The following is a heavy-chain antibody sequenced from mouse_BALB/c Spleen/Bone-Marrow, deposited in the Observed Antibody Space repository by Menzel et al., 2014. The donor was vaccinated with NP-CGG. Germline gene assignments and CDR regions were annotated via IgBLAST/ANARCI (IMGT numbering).Heavy chain of an antibody. D-gene: IGHD2-2*01. V-gene: IGHV14-3*02. Sequence: VQLKQSGAELVKPGASVKLSCTASGFNIEDTYVHWVKRRPEQGLEWIGRIDPANGNTKYDPKFQGKATVTSDTSSNTAYLHLNSLTSEDTAVYYCAEGYDSWFAYWGQGTLVTVSA. CDR2: IDPANGNT. J-gene: IGHJ3*01. CDR3: AEGYDSWFAY. CDR1: GFNIEDTY.